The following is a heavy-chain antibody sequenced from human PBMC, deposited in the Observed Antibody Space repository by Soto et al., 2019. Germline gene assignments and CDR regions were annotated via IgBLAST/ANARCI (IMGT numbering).Heavy chain of an antibody. V-gene: IGHV1-8*01. Sequence: GASVKVSCKASGYIFTNNDVSWVRQATGQGLEWMGWMNPGSGDTGYAQKFQGRVTMTRDISIATAYMELSSLRSDDTAIYYCARMATFGSLNWFDHWGQGTLVTVSS. CDR2: MNPGSGDT. D-gene: IGHD3-16*01. CDR3: ARMATFGSLNWFDH. J-gene: IGHJ5*02. CDR1: GYIFTNND.